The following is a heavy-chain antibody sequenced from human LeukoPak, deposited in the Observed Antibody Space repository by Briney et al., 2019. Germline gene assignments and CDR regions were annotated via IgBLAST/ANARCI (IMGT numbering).Heavy chain of an antibody. CDR1: GFTFSRYS. J-gene: IGHJ4*02. CDR3: ANAPPVGSPDN. CDR2: ISDDGSIK. Sequence: PGGSLRLSCAASGFTFSRYSMHWVRQAPGKGLEWVAVISDDGSIKYYADSVRGQFTISRDNSKNTLYLQMNSLRGEDTAVYYCANAPPVGSPDNWGQGTLVTVSS. V-gene: IGHV3-30-3*01. D-gene: IGHD2-15*01.